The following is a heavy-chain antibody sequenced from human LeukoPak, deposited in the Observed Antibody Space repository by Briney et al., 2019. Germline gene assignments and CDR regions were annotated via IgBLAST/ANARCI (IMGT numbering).Heavy chain of an antibody. CDR2: IYSGGST. V-gene: IGHV3-53*01. CDR3: ARGASSGYDYTRAIDY. J-gene: IGHJ4*02. D-gene: IGHD5-12*01. CDR1: GFTVSSNY. Sequence: GGSLRLSCAASGFTVSSNYMSWVRQAPGKGLEWVSVIYSGGSTYYADSVKGRFTISRDNSKNTLYLQMNSLRAEDTAVYYCARGASSGYDYTRAIDYWGQGTLVTVSS.